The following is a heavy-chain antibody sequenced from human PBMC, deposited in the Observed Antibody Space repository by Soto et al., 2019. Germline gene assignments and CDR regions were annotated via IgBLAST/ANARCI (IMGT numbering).Heavy chain of an antibody. CDR1: GFTFSSYA. J-gene: IGHJ4*02. CDR3: ARGPYCSTTSCYTVGLFDN. V-gene: IGHV3-23*01. D-gene: IGHD2-2*02. Sequence: PGGSLRLSCAASGFTFSSYAMSWVRQAPGKGLEWVSAISGSGGSTYYADSVKGRFTISRDNSKNTLYMQMNSLRDDDTAVYYCARGPYCSTTSCYTVGLFDNWGQGTLVNVS. CDR2: ISGSGGST.